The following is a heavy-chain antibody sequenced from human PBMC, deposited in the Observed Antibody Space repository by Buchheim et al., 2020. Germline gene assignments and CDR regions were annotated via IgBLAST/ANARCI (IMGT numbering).Heavy chain of an antibody. V-gene: IGHV4-39*07. Sequence: QLQLQESGPGLVKPSETLSLTCTVSGGSISSSSYYWGWIRQPPGKGLEWIGSIYYSGSTYYNPSLKSRVTTSVDTSKNQFSLKLSSVTAADTAVYYCARDRDYYDSSVYLERYFDLWGRGTL. CDR3: ARDRDYYDSSVYLERYFDL. D-gene: IGHD3-22*01. J-gene: IGHJ2*01. CDR1: GGSISSSSYY. CDR2: IYYSGST.